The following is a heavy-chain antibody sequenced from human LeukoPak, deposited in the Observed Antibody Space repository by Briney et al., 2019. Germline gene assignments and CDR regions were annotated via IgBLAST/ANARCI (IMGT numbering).Heavy chain of an antibody. CDR3: ARAIAAAGRT. CDR2: INSDGSST. J-gene: IGHJ5*02. Sequence: GGSLRLSCAASGFTFSSYAMSWVRQAPGKGLVWVSRINSDGSSTSFADSVKGRSTTSRDNAKNTLYLQMNSLRAEDTAVYYCARAIAAAGRTWGQGTLVTVSS. V-gene: IGHV3-74*01. CDR1: GFTFSSYA. D-gene: IGHD6-13*01.